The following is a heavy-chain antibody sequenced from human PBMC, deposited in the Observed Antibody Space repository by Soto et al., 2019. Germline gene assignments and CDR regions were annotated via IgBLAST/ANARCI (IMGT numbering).Heavy chain of an antibody. D-gene: IGHD6-13*01. CDR3: ARAAFGSSTWYDY. V-gene: IGHV3-74*01. CDR1: GFTFSSYW. CDR2: INGDGSST. Sequence: PGGSLRLSCGASGFTFSSYWMHWVRQAPGKGLVWVSRINGDGSSTSYADSVKGRFTISRDNAENTLFLQMNSLRAEDTAIYYCARAAFGSSTWYDYWGQGTLVTVSS. J-gene: IGHJ4*02.